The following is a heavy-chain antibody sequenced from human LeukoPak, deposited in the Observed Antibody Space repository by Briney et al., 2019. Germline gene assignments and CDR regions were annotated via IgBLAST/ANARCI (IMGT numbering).Heavy chain of an antibody. V-gene: IGHV3-23*01. D-gene: IGHD2-2*01. CDR1: GFTFSSYS. CDR3: AKEYLVCSSASCSAFDI. J-gene: IGHJ3*02. Sequence: GGSLRLSCAASGFTFSSYSMNWVRQAPGKGLEWVSAISGGGDRTFHADSVKGRFTISRDSSKNTLYLQMNSLRAEDTAVYYCAKEYLVCSSASCSAFDIWGPGTMVTVSS. CDR2: ISGGGDRT.